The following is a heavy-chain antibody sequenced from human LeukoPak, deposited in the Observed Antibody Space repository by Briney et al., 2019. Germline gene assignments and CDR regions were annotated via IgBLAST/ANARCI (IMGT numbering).Heavy chain of an antibody. J-gene: IGHJ4*02. CDR2: ISADNGNT. CDR1: GYTFTSYG. D-gene: IGHD2-15*01. Sequence: ASVKVSCQASGYTFTSYGISWVRQAPGQGLEWMGGISADNGNTNYAQKLQGRVTMTTDTSTSTAYMELRSLRSEDTAVYYCARAYCGGGSCYDYWGQGTLVTVSS. V-gene: IGHV1-18*01. CDR3: ARAYCGGGSCYDY.